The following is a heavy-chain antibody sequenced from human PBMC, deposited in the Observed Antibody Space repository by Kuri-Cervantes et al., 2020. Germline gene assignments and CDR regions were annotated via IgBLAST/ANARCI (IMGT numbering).Heavy chain of an antibody. D-gene: IGHD4-23*01. CDR2: IYTSGST. CDR3: ASDAYGGGSAILGY. J-gene: IGHJ4*02. CDR1: GGSISSGSYY. Sequence: LRLSCTVSGGSISSGSYYWSCIRQPAGKGLEWISRIYTSGSTNYNPALKSRGTISVDTYKNQFSLKLSSVTAADTAVYYCASDAYGGGSAILGYWGQGTLVTVSS. V-gene: IGHV4-61*02.